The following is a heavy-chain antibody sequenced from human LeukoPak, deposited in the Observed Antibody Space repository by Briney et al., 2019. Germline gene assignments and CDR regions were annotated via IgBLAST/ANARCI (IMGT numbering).Heavy chain of an antibody. V-gene: IGHV3-53*05. J-gene: IGHJ4*02. CDR2: IYSGGST. Sequence: GGSLRLSCAASGFTVSSNYMSWVRQAPGKGLEWVSVIYSGGSTYYADSVKGRFTISRDNAKNSLYLQMNSLRAEDTALYYCAKDIAGIAEALDYWGQGTLVTVSS. D-gene: IGHD6-13*01. CDR1: GFTVSSNY. CDR3: AKDIAGIAEALDY.